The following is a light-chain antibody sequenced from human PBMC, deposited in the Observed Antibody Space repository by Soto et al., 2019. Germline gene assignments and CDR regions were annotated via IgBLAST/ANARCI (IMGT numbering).Light chain of an antibody. CDR1: QSVDNF. Sequence: DIVLTQSPATLSSSPGEIVTLSCRASQSVDNFLAWYQQKPGQPPRLLSYDASNRASGIPARFSGSGSGTDFTLTISSLEPEDLAIYLCQQRKKWPPITFGPGTRLEI. J-gene: IGKJ5*01. V-gene: IGKV3-11*01. CDR2: DAS. CDR3: QQRKKWPPIT.